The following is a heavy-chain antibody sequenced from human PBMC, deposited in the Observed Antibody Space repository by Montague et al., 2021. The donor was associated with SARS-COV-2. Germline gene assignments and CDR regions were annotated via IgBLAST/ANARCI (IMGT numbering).Heavy chain of an antibody. D-gene: IGHD1-14*01. CDR2: IYYKAGT. CDR3: ARGNITPCGFDI. V-gene: IGHV4-31*03. J-gene: IGHJ3*02. CDR1: AASISSANCY. Sequence: TLSLTCTVHAASISSANCYWTCHRQNPGKGLEWKSYIYYKAGTNYNLSLGSRMTMSIDTAKSQLTLRPRTVTAAATAVYYCARGNITPCGFDIWGQGTVVTVSS.